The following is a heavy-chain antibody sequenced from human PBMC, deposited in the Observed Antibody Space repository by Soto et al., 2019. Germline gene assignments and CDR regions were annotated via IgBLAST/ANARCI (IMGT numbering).Heavy chain of an antibody. V-gene: IGHV4-4*02. D-gene: IGHD1-26*01. CDR2: IHCDGVT. J-gene: IGHJ4*02. Sequence: QVHLQESGPGLVKPSETLSLTCAISGGSTSSSDWWTWVRQPPGEGLEWIGEIHCDGVTNYNSSLKSRLTISLDQSRNQFSLSLTSVTAADAAVYFCAGRPEIHPRWGQGILVPVSS. CDR1: GGSTSSSDW. CDR3: AGRPEIHPR.